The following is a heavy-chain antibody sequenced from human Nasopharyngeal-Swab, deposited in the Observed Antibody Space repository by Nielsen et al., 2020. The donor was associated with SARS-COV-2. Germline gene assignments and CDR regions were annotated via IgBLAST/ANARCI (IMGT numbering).Heavy chain of an antibody. CDR3: SRGPDASGTYFYYSYYMDV. J-gene: IGHJ6*03. D-gene: IGHD6-13*01. CDR1: GGSISSYY. V-gene: IGHV4-59*01. Sequence: SETLCLTCTVSGGSISSYYWSWVRQPPGKGLEWVGYIYYSGSTNYNPSLKSRVTISVDTSKNQVSLKLSSVTAADTAVYYCSRGPDASGTYFYYSYYMDVWGKGTTVTVSS. CDR2: IYYSGST.